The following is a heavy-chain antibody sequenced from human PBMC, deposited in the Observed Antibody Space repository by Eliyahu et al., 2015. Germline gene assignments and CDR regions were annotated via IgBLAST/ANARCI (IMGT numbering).Heavy chain of an antibody. V-gene: IGHV3-23*04. CDR2: ISGSGDET. J-gene: IGHJ4*02. D-gene: IGHD3-3*01. CDR1: GFTFGTYH. CDR3: AKPGYWSGCYLDY. Sequence: EVQLEESGGGLVQPGGSLRLSCAASGFTFGTYHMTWVRQAPGKGLEWVSTISGSGDETFYPDAVKGRFTISRDNSKNTLDLQMNSLRVEDTAVYYCAKPGYWSGCYLDYWGKGTLVTVSS.